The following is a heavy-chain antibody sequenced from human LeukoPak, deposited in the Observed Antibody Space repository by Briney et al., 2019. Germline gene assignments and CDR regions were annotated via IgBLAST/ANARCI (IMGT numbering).Heavy chain of an antibody. D-gene: IGHD1-7*01. CDR3: ARGRTTRASGFDP. V-gene: IGHV4-30-4*08. J-gene: IGHJ5*02. Sequence: SQTLSLTCTVSGGSISSGDYYWSWIRQPPGKGLEWIGYIYCSGSTYYNPSLKSRVTISVDTSKNQFSLKLSSVTAADTAVYYCARGRTTRASGFDPWGQGTLVTVSS. CDR2: IYCSGST. CDR1: GGSISSGDYY.